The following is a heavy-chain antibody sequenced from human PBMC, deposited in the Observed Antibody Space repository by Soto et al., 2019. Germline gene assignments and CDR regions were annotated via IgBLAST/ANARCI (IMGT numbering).Heavy chain of an antibody. V-gene: IGHV1-3*01. J-gene: IGHJ6*02. CDR2: INAGNGNT. D-gene: IGHD3-10*01. CDR1: GYTFTSYA. CDR3: ARDWRITMVRGVITDYYYGMDV. Sequence: QVQLVQSGAEVKKPGASVKVSCKASGYTFTSYAMHWVRQAPGQRLEWMGWINAGNGNTKYSQKFQGRVTITRDTSERTAYMELSSLRSEDTAVYYCARDWRITMVRGVITDYYYGMDVWGQGTTVTVSS.